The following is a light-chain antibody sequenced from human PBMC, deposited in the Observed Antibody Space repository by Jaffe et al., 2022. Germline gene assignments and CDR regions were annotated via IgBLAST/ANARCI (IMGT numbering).Light chain of an antibody. V-gene: IGLV2-14*01. CDR1: SSDVGGYNY. CDR2: EVT. J-gene: IGLJ1*01. Sequence: QSALTQPASVSGSPGQSITISCTGTSSDVGGYNYVSWYQQHPGEAPKLMIYEVTNRPSGVSNRFSGSKSGNTASLTISGLQAEDEADYYCSSYTSDSTQVFGTGTKVTVL. CDR3: SSYTSDSTQV.